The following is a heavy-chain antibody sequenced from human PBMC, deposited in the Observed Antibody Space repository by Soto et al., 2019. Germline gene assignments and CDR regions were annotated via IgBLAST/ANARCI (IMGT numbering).Heavy chain of an antibody. CDR1: GYTLTELS. V-gene: IGHV1-24*01. D-gene: IGHD2-15*01. Sequence: ASVKVSCKVSGYTLTELSMHWVRHAPGKGLEWMGGFDPEDGETIYAQKFQGRVTMTEDTSTDTAYMELSRLRSEDTAVYYCPSFWIDGRGGSWAKRLNYAMDVWGQGTTVTVSS. J-gene: IGHJ6*02. CDR3: PSFWIDGRGGSWAKRLNYAMDV. CDR2: FDPEDGET.